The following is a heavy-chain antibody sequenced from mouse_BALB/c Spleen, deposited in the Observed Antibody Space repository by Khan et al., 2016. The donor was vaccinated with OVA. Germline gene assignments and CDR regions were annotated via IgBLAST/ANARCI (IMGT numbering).Heavy chain of an antibody. D-gene: IGHD2-14*01. Sequence: QVQLQQSGAELARLGASVKMSCKASGYTFTSYTIHWIKQRPGQGLEWIGYINPSSGYTNYNQKFKEKATLTADKSSTTAYMQLSSLTSDDSAVYYCARDGAYYRNDGWCAYWGQGTLVTVSA. CDR2: INPSSGYT. J-gene: IGHJ3*01. CDR1: GYTFTSYT. CDR3: ARDGAYYRNDGWCAY. V-gene: IGHV1-4*01.